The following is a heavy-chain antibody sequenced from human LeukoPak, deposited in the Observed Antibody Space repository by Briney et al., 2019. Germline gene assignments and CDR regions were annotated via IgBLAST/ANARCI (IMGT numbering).Heavy chain of an antibody. D-gene: IGHD3-3*01. CDR1: GFTFGTFA. V-gene: IGHV3-23*01. J-gene: IGHJ4*02. CDR2: ITGDDST. Sequence: GSLRLSCAASGFTFGTFAFSWVRQAPGKGLEWVSSITGDDSTYHADSVKGRFTISRDTSSNTLYLQMNSLRAEDTALYYCAKGHYDFRDYWGQGTLVTVSS. CDR3: AKGHYDFRDY.